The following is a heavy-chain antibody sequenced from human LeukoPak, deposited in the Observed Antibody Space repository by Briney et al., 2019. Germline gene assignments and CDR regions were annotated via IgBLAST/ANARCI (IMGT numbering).Heavy chain of an antibody. V-gene: IGHV3-23*01. Sequence: GGSLRLSCAASGFTFGSYAMSWVRQAPGKGLEWVSAISGSGGSTYYADSVKGRFTISRDNSKNTLYLQMNSLRAEDTAVYYCAKDIVVVPAAITAQSDWFDPWGQGTLVTVSS. J-gene: IGHJ5*02. D-gene: IGHD2-2*02. CDR1: GFTFGSYA. CDR2: ISGSGGST. CDR3: AKDIVVVPAAITAQSDWFDP.